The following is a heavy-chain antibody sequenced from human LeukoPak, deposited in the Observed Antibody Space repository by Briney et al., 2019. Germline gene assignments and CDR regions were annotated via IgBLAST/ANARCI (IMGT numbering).Heavy chain of an antibody. CDR2: INPNSGGT. CDR1: GYTFSGFY. J-gene: IGHJ4*02. V-gene: IGHV1-2*02. Sequence: ASVKVSCKASGYTFSGFYIHWVRQAPGQGLEWMGWINPNSGGTNFAQKFQGRVTMTRDTSISTAYMELSRLRSDDTAVYFCASEGYSSRLDYWGQGTLVTVSS. D-gene: IGHD6-13*01. CDR3: ASEGYSSRLDY.